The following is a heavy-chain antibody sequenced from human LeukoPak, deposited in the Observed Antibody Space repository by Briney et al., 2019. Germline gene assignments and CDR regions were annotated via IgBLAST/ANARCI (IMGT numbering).Heavy chain of an antibody. CDR3: ARDKRFLHWYFDL. Sequence: PGGSLRLSCAASGFTFSDYYMSWIRQAPGKGLEWVSYISSSGSTIYYADSVKGRFTISRDNSKNSLDLQMNSLRAEDTAVYYCARDKRFLHWYFDLWGRGTLVTVSS. V-gene: IGHV3-11*04. CDR1: GFTFSDYY. D-gene: IGHD3-3*01. CDR2: ISSSGSTI. J-gene: IGHJ2*01.